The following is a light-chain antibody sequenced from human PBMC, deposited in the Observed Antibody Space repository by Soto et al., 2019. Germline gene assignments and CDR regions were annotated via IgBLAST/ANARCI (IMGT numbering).Light chain of an antibody. J-gene: IGKJ1*01. CDR3: QQYNNWPPWT. V-gene: IGKV3-15*01. Sequence: EIVMTQSPATLSVSPGERATLSCRASQCVSTNLAWYQQKPGQAPRLLVYGASTRATGIPTRFSGSGSRTEFTLTISSLQSEDFAIYYCQQYNNWPPWTFGQGTKVEIK. CDR1: QCVSTN. CDR2: GAS.